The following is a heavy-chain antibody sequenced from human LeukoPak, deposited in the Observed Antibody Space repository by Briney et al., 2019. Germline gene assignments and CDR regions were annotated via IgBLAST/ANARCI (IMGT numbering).Heavy chain of an antibody. CDR1: GFTLSSYW. CDR2: IKQDGSEK. CDR3: ARVSLGYCSGGSCYPWHYFDY. V-gene: IGHV3-7*01. D-gene: IGHD2-15*01. Sequence: PGGSLRLSCAASGFTLSSYWMSWVRQAPGKGLEWVANIKQDGSEKYYVDSVKGRFTISRDNAKNSLYLQMNSLRAEDTAVYYCARVSLGYCSGGSCYPWHYFDYWGQGTLVTVSS. J-gene: IGHJ4*02.